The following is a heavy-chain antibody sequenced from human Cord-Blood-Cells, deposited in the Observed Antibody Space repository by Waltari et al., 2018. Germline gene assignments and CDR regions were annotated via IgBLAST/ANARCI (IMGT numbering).Heavy chain of an antibody. CDR3: ARDYLGYSNWFDP. V-gene: IGHV1-69*06. Sequence: QVQLVPSGAEVKKPGSSVKVSCKASGGTFSSDAISRVRQAPGQGLEWMGGIIPIFGTANYAQKFQGRVTITTDKYTSTAYMELSSLRSEDTAVYYCARDYLGYSNWFDPWGQGTLVTVSS. CDR2: IIPIFGTA. D-gene: IGHD4-4*01. CDR1: GGTFSSDA. J-gene: IGHJ5*02.